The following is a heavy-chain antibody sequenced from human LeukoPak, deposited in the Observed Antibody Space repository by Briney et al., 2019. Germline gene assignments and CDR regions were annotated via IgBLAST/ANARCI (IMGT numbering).Heavy chain of an antibody. D-gene: IGHD3-22*01. CDR2: INHSGST. V-gene: IGHV4-39*07. J-gene: IGHJ4*02. Sequence: SETLSLTCTVSGGSISSGDYYWSWIRQPPGKGLEWIGEINHSGSTNYNPSLKSRVTISVDTSKNQFSLKLSSVTAADTAVYYCAKVHYSDTSGMGGFDHWGQGTLVTVSS. CDR1: GGSISSGDYY. CDR3: AKVHYSDTSGMGGFDH.